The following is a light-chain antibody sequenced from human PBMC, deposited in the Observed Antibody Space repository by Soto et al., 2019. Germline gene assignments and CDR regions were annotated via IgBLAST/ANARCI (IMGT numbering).Light chain of an antibody. CDR3: QSYGGNTLPV. CDR2: EDK. Sequence: NFMLTQPHSVSESPGTTVTISCTGSSGSIASNYVQWYQQRPGSAPTTVIYEDKKRPSGVTDRFSGSIDSSTNSASLTISGLKTEDEADYYCQSYGGNTLPVFGGGTELTVL. V-gene: IGLV6-57*02. CDR1: SGSIASNY. J-gene: IGLJ7*01.